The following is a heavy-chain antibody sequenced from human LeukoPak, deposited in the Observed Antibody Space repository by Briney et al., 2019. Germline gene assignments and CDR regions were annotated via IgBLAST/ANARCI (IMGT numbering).Heavy chain of an antibody. Sequence: GASVKVSCKASGYTFTSYYMHWVRQAPGQGLEWMGIINPSGGSTSYAQKFQGRVTMTRDTSTSTVYMELSSLRSEDTAVYCCARSLGYCSSTSCYTSHYFDYWGQGTLVTVSS. V-gene: IGHV1-46*01. D-gene: IGHD2-2*02. CDR2: INPSGGST. CDR1: GYTFTSYY. CDR3: ARSLGYCSSTSCYTSHYFDY. J-gene: IGHJ4*02.